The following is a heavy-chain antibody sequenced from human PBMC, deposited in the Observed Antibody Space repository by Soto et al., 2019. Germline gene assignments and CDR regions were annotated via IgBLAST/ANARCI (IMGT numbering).Heavy chain of an antibody. J-gene: IGHJ6*02. CDR1: GFALSSYG. D-gene: IGHD2-2*01. Sequence: GSLRLSCAAAGFALSSYGMHWVRQAPGKGLEWVAVISYDGSNEYYADSVKGRFAISRDNSKNTLYLQMNSLRTEDTAVYYCAKDNNPVVVPAAMGGVAVWGQGTMVTVSS. V-gene: IGHV3-30*18. CDR2: ISYDGSNE. CDR3: AKDNNPVVVPAAMGGVAV.